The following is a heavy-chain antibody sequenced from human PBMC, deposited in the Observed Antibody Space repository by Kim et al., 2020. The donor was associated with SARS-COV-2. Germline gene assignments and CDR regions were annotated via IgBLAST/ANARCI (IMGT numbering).Heavy chain of an antibody. D-gene: IGHD3-10*01. CDR3: ARDSVDSGSYLDY. V-gene: IGHV3-30*01. J-gene: IGHJ4*02. Sequence: HYAESGKGRFNISRDNSKYTVYLQMNSLRVEDTALYYCARDSVDSGSYLDYWGQGTPVTVSS.